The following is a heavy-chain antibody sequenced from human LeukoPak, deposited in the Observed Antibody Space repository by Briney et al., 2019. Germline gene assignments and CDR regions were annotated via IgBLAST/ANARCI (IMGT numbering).Heavy chain of an antibody. D-gene: IGHD3-10*01. CDR3: ARGRRLVKGSGSYALRRNWFDP. Sequence: PSETLSLTCAVYGGSFSGYYWSWIRQPPGKGLEWIGEINHSGSTNYNPSLKSRVTISVDTSKNQFSLRLSSVTAADTAVYYCARGRRLVKGSGSYALRRNWFDPWGQGTLVTVSS. V-gene: IGHV4-34*01. J-gene: IGHJ5*02. CDR2: INHSGST. CDR1: GGSFSGYY.